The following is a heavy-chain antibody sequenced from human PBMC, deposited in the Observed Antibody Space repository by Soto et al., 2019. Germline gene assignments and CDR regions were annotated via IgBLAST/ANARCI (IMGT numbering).Heavy chain of an antibody. J-gene: IGHJ4*02. CDR2: IYWDNDK. CDR3: AHRRSGSFFDY. Sequence: QITLKESGPTLVKPTQTLTLTCTFSGFSLRTSEVGVVWIRQPPGKAPEWLAIIYWDNDKRYSPSLESRLTIAKDTSKNQVVLTMTSMDPVDTATYYCAHRRSGSFFDYWGQGTRVTVSS. CDR1: GFSLRTSEVG. V-gene: IGHV2-5*02. D-gene: IGHD3-10*01.